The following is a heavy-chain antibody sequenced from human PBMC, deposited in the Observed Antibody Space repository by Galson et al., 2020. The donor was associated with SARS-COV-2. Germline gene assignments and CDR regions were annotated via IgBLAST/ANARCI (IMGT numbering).Heavy chain of an antibody. CDR1: GFTFSSSW. J-gene: IGHJ4*02. Sequence: GGSLRLSCAASGFTFSSSWMHWVRQAPGKGLVWVSRRYSEGSSTSYADSVKGRFTITGDNAKNTLYLQMNSLRAEDTAVYYCARGDMGNDYFDYWGQGTLVTVSS. CDR2: RYSEGSST. CDR3: ARGDMGNDYFDY. D-gene: IGHD7-27*01. V-gene: IGHV3-74*01.